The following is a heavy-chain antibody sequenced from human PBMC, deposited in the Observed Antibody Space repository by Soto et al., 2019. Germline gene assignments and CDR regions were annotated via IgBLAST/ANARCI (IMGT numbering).Heavy chain of an antibody. J-gene: IGHJ4*02. Sequence: GGSLRLYCAASGFNFSKYAMSWVRQATGEGLEWVSTISASDGSTYYADSVKGRFTISRDNSKNTVYLQMNTLRAEDTALYYCAKTCHCGSGTYLYYFDYWGQGIQVTVSS. CDR3: AKTCHCGSGTYLYYFDY. CDR2: ISASDGST. V-gene: IGHV3-23*01. CDR1: GFNFSKYA. D-gene: IGHD3-10*01.